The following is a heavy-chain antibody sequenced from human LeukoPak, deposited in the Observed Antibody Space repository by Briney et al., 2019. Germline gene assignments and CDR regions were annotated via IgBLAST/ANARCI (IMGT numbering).Heavy chain of an antibody. Sequence: PGGSLRLSCAASGFTFSSYAMSWVRQAPGKGLEWVSAISGSGGSTYHADSVKGRFTISRDNSKNTVYLQMNSLRAEDTAVYYCARISRSMVDVWGKGTTVTISS. D-gene: IGHD5-24*01. J-gene: IGHJ6*04. CDR1: GFTFSSYA. CDR3: ARISRSMVDV. CDR2: ISGSGGST. V-gene: IGHV3-23*01.